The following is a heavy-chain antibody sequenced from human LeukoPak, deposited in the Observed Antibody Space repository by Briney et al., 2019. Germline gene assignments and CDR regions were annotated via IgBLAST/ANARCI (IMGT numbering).Heavy chain of an antibody. CDR3: ARRGDWGWDPHNYYFDY. CDR2: IYPGDSDT. Sequence: GESLKISCKSSGYSFTSYWIGWVRQMPGKGLEWMGIIYPGDSDTRYSPSFQGQVTISADKSISTAYLQWSSLKASDTAMYYCARRGDWGWDPHNYYFDYWGQGTLVTVSS. J-gene: IGHJ4*02. V-gene: IGHV5-51*01. D-gene: IGHD7-27*01. CDR1: GYSFTSYW.